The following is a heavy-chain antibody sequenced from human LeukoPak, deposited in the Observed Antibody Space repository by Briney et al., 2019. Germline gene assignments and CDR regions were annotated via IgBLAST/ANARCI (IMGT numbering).Heavy chain of an antibody. D-gene: IGHD5-24*01. J-gene: IGHJ4*02. CDR1: GFTVSSNY. Sequence: GGSLRLSCAASGFTVSSNYTSWVRQAPGKGLEWLSVIYSGGSTYYADSVKGRFTISRDNSRNTLYLQMNSLRAEDTAVYYCARRDRYWGQGTLVTVSS. CDR3: ARRDRY. V-gene: IGHV3-53*01. CDR2: IYSGGST.